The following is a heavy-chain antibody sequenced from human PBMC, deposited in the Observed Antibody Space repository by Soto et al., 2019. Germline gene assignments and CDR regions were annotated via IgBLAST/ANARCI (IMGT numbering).Heavy chain of an antibody. CDR1: GGSISSSSYY. J-gene: IGHJ4*02. CDR2: IYYSGST. CDR3: ARHLYSSSWYYFDY. Sequence: SETLSLTCTVSGGSISSSSYYWGLIRQPPGKGLEWIGSIYYSGSTYYNPSLKSRVTISVDTSKNQFSLKLSSVTAADTAVYYCARHLYSSSWYYFDYWGQGTLVTVSS. D-gene: IGHD6-13*01. V-gene: IGHV4-39*01.